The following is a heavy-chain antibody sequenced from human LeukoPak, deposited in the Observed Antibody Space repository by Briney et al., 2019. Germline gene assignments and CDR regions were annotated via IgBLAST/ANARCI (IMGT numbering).Heavy chain of an antibody. CDR1: GFTFSSYA. J-gene: IGHJ6*02. CDR2: ISGSGGST. V-gene: IGHV3-23*01. D-gene: IGHD5-18*01. Sequence: GGSLRLSCAASGFTFSSYAMSWVRQAPGKGLEWVSAISGSGGSTYYADSVKGRFTISRDNSKNTLYLQMNSLRAKDTAVYYCAKGRRGYSYPRGLSMDVWGQGTTVTVSS. CDR3: AKGRRGYSYPRGLSMDV.